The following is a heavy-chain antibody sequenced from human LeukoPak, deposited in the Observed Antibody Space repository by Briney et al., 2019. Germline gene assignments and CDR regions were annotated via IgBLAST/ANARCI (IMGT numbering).Heavy chain of an antibody. CDR1: GYTFTSYG. Sequence: GASVKVSCKASGYTFTSYGISWVRQAPGQGLEWMGWISAYNGNTNYAQKLQGRVTMTTDTSTSTAYMELRSLRSDDTAVYYCARGGYYDSSGYYNVLFDYWGQGTLVTVSS. J-gene: IGHJ4*02. CDR3: ARGGYYDSSGYYNVLFDY. D-gene: IGHD3-22*01. V-gene: IGHV1-18*01. CDR2: ISAYNGNT.